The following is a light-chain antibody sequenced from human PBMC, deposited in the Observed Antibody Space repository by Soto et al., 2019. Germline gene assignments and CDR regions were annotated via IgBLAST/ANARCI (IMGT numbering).Light chain of an antibody. CDR3: QQLNSYPPVT. CDR1: QGISSY. Sequence: TQFTSPPSSLHETVRDRVTITCRASQGISSYLAWYQQKPGKAPKLLIYAASTLQSGVPSRFSGSGSGTDFTLTISSLQPEDFAPHYCQQLNSYPPVTFGGGTKVDIK. J-gene: IGKJ4*01. V-gene: IGKV1-9*01. CDR2: AAS.